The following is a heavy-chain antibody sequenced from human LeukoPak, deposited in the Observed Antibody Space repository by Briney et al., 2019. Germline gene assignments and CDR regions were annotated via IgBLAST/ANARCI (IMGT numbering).Heavy chain of an antibody. D-gene: IGHD3-22*01. CDR3: ASPAHYYDSREMAY. CDR2: ISAYNGNT. J-gene: IGHJ4*02. V-gene: IGHV1-18*04. Sequence: ASVKVSCKASGYTFTSYYMHWVRQAPGQGLEWMGWISAYNGNTNYAQKLQGRVTMTTDTSTSTAYMELRSLRSDDTAVYYCASPAHYYDSREMAYWGQGALVTVSS. CDR1: GYTFTSYY.